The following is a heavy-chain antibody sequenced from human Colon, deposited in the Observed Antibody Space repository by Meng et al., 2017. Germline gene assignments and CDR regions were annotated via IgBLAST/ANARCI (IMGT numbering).Heavy chain of an antibody. V-gene: IGHV4-4*02. J-gene: IGHJ4*02. CDR2: IAHTGRT. CDR1: GVSISTTNW. CDR3: GTTDINYCPIHY. Sequence: QMLLRESGPGLVKPSGTLSLTCPVPGVSISTTNWSTWFRQSPGKGLEWIGEIAHTGRTNYNRSLKSRVTVSMDKSKNHFSLNVTSVTAADTAVYYCGTTDINYCPIHYWGQGTLVTVSS. D-gene: IGHD1/OR15-1a*01.